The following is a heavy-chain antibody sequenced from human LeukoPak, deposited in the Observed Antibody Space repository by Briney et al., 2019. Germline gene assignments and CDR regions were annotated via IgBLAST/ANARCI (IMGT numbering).Heavy chain of an antibody. D-gene: IGHD2-15*01. CDR3: ARGLSVVVVAATGRWFDP. CDR2: INHSGST. V-gene: IGHV4-34*01. J-gene: IGHJ5*02. CDR1: GGSFSGYY. Sequence: SETLSLTCAVYGGSFSGYYWSWIRQPPGKGLEWIGEINHSGSTNYNPSLKSRVTISVDMSKNQFSLKLSSVTAADTAVYYCARGLSVVVVAATGRWFDPWGQGTLVTVSS.